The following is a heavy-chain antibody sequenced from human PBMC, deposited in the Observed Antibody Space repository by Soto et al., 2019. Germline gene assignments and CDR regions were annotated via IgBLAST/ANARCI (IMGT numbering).Heavy chain of an antibody. J-gene: IGHJ5*02. CDR3: ARSYCGGDCYSGWFDP. CDR2: IYYSGST. CDR1: GGSISSYY. V-gene: IGHV4-59*01. Sequence: SETLSLTCTVSGGSISSYYWGWIRQPPGKGLEWIGYIYYSGSTNYNPSLKSRVTISVDTSKNQFSLKLSSVTAADTAVYYCARSYCGGDCYSGWFDPWGQGTLVTVSS. D-gene: IGHD2-21*02.